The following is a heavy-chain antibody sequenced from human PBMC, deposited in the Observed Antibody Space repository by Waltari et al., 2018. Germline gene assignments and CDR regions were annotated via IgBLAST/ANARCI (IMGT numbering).Heavy chain of an antibody. D-gene: IGHD1-1*01. J-gene: IGHJ4*02. CDR2: INTNTGNP. Sequence: QVQLVQSGAEVKEPGASVKVSCTTFGYPFNDYGLHWVRQAPGQGLEWMGWINTNTGNPTYAQGFTGRFVFSLDTSVSTAYLQISSLKAEDTAVYYCARGPPTRTGNPDYWGQGTLVTVSA. V-gene: IGHV7-4-1*02. CDR3: ARGPPTRTGNPDY. CDR1: GYPFNDYG.